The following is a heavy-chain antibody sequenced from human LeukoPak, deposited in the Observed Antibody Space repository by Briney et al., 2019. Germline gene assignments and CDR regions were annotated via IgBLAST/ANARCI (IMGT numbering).Heavy chain of an antibody. V-gene: IGHV3-23*01. D-gene: IGHD2-21*02. CDR1: GFTFSSYA. J-gene: IGHJ3*02. Sequence: PGGSLRLSCAASGFTFSSYAMSWVRQAPGKGLEWVSAISGSGGSTYYADSVKGRFTISRDNSKNTLYLQMNSLRAEDTAVYYCAKDRTRCGGDCYSAFDIWGQGTVVTVSS. CDR2: ISGSGGST. CDR3: AKDRTRCGGDCYSAFDI.